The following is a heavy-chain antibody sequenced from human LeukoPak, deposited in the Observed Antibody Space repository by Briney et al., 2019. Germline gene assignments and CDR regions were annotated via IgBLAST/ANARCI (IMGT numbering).Heavy chain of an antibody. D-gene: IGHD2-2*01. V-gene: IGHV3-9*01. CDR1: GFTFDDYA. Sequence: SGGSLRLSCAASGFTFDDYAMHWVRQAPGKGLEWVSGISWNSGSKGYADSVKGRFTISRGNAKNSLYLQMNSLRAEDTALYFCAKSPCSSTFCFDGWFDPWGQGTLVIVSS. J-gene: IGHJ5*02. CDR3: AKSPCSSTFCFDGWFDP. CDR2: ISWNSGSK.